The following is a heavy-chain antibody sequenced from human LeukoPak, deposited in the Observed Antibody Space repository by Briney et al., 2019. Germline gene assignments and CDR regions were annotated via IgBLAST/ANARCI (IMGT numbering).Heavy chain of an antibody. Sequence: GGSLRLSCAASGFIFNSYEMSWFRQAPGKGLEWVSSISSSSSYIYYADSVKGRFTISRDNAKNSLYLQMNSLRAEDTAVYYCARAADYYDSSGYYSYFDYWGQGTLVTVSS. V-gene: IGHV3-21*01. D-gene: IGHD3-22*01. CDR3: ARAADYYDSSGYYSYFDY. CDR1: GFIFNSYE. J-gene: IGHJ4*02. CDR2: ISSSSSYI.